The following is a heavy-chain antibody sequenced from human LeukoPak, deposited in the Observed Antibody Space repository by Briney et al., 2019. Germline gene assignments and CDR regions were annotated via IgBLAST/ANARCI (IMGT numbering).Heavy chain of an antibody. CDR3: AKERSSGWPFDY. J-gene: IGHJ4*02. CDR2: ISDSGRNT. Sequence: PGGSLRLSCAASGFIFSNYAMSWVRQAPGKGLEWVSGISDSGRNTLHADSVKGRFTISRDNSKNTLYLQTNSLRADDTAVYYCAKERSSGWPFDYWGQGTLVTVSS. D-gene: IGHD6-19*01. CDR1: GFIFSNYA. V-gene: IGHV3-23*01.